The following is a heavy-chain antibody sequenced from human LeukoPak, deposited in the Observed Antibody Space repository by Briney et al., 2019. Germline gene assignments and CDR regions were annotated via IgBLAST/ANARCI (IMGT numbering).Heavy chain of an antibody. V-gene: IGHV4-30-4*08. D-gene: IGHD5-24*01. Sequence: SQTLSLTCTVSGGSISSGDYYWSWIRQPPGKGLEWIGYIYYSGSTYYNPSLKSRVTVSVDTSKNQFSLKLSSVTAADTAVYYCAGSDLGRRDGYNFPHWGQGTLVTVSS. CDR2: IYYSGST. J-gene: IGHJ4*02. CDR3: AGSDLGRRDGYNFPH. CDR1: GGSISSGDYY.